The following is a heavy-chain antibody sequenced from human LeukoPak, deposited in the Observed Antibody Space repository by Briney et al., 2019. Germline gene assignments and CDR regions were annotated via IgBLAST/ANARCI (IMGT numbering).Heavy chain of an antibody. Sequence: ASVKVSCKASGYTLTSYGISWVRQAPGQGLEWMGWISAYNGNTNYAQNLQGRGTMTTDTSTNTAYMELRSLRADDTAVYYCASLVGATPFDHWGQGTLVTVSS. CDR2: ISAYNGNT. CDR1: GYTLTSYG. J-gene: IGHJ4*02. D-gene: IGHD1-26*01. CDR3: ASLVGATPFDH. V-gene: IGHV1-18*01.